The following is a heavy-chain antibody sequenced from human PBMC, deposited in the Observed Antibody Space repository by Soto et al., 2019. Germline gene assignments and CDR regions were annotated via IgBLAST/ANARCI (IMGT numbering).Heavy chain of an antibody. V-gene: IGHV1-18*01. CDR1: GYTFTTFG. Sequence: QVQMVQSGVEVRKTGASVRVSCTTSGYTFTTFGIHWVRQAPGQGLEWMGCLTAYDSKRNFAQKFQDRLTMTMDITTSTGYMELSGLRSDDTAVYFCARGLTYGDFDYWGRGTQVAVSS. J-gene: IGHJ4*02. D-gene: IGHD4-17*01. CDR3: ARGLTYGDFDY. CDR2: LTAYDSKR.